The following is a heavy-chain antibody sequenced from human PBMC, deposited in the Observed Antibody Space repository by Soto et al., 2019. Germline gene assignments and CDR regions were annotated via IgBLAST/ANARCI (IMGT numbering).Heavy chain of an antibody. CDR3: ARGLNVYYFAY. Sequence: QVQLVQSGAEVKKPGASVKVSCKASGYTFTSYSMHWVRQAPGQRLEWMGWINAGNANTKYSQKFQGRVTITRDTAASTAYMELSSLRSEDTAVYYCARGLNVYYFAYWGEGTLVTVSS. J-gene: IGHJ4*02. V-gene: IGHV1-3*01. D-gene: IGHD3-16*01. CDR2: INAGNANT. CDR1: GYTFTSYS.